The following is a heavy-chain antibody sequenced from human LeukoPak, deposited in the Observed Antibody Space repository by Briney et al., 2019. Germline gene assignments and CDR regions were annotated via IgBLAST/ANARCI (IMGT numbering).Heavy chain of an antibody. J-gene: IGHJ5*02. CDR2: MNPNSGNT. D-gene: IGHD4-17*01. V-gene: IGHV1-8*01. Sequence: ASVKVSCXASGYTFTSYDINWVRQATGQGLEWMEWMNPNSGNTGYAQKFQGRVTMTRNTSISTAYMELSSLRSEDTAVYYCALEPNGDYVRWFDPWGQGTLVTVSS. CDR1: GYTFTSYD. CDR3: ALEPNGDYVRWFDP.